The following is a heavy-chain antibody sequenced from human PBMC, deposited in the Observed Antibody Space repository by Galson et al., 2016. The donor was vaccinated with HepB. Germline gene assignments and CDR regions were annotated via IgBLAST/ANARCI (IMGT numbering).Heavy chain of an antibody. CDR2: ISVNSLII. D-gene: IGHD2-2*01. CDR3: AKGKSPYASTWIDY. J-gene: IGHJ4*02. CDR1: GFTFNDHA. V-gene: IGHV3-9*01. Sequence: SLRLSCAASGFTFNDHAMHWVRQAPGQGLEWVSGISVNSLIIVYADSVKGRVTVSRDKAENTLYLQVNSLTPEDSALYYCAKGKSPYASTWIDYWGQGTLVTVSP.